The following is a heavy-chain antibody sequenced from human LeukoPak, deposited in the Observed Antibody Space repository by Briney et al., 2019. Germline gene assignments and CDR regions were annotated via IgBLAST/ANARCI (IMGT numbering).Heavy chain of an antibody. D-gene: IGHD3-16*02. V-gene: IGHV4-59*01. CDR3: ARVSTANWFDP. J-gene: IGHJ5*02. CDR1: GGSISSYY. CDR2: IYYSGST. Sequence: SETLSLTCTVSGGSISSYYWSWVRQPPGKGLEWIGYIYYSGSTNYNPSLKSRVTISVDTSKNQFSLKLSSVTAADTAVYYCARVSTANWFDPWGQGTLVTVSS.